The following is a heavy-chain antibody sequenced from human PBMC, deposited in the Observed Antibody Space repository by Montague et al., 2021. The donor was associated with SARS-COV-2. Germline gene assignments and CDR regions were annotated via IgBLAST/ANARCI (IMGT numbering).Heavy chain of an antibody. CDR1: GGSMMSPSFH. J-gene: IGHJ6*03. V-gene: IGHV4-39*02. D-gene: IGHD3-3*01. CDR3: ARDSPHFDFWRGHYGDKYYMDI. Sequence: SETLSLTCTVSGGSMMSPSFHWDWIRQAPGKGLEWIGSIYYGGTTYFNPSLRSRVTLSVDTPRSQFSLELSSVTAADTAVYYCARDSPHFDFWRGHYGDKYYMDIWGKGTTVTVS. CDR2: IYYGGTT.